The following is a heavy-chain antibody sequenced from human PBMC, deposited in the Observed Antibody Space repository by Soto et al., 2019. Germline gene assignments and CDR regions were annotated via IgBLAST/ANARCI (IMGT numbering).Heavy chain of an antibody. D-gene: IGHD2-2*01. CDR1: GFSLRSSGMC. CDR3: ARTQYCSSTSCYYFDY. Sequence: GSGPTLVNPTQTLTLTCTFSGFSLRSSGMCVSWIRQPPGKALEWLARIDWDDDKYYSTSLKTRLTISKDTSKNQVVLTMINMDPVDTATYYCARTQYCSSTSCYYFDYWGQGTLVTVSS. V-gene: IGHV2-70*11. J-gene: IGHJ4*02. CDR2: IDWDDDK.